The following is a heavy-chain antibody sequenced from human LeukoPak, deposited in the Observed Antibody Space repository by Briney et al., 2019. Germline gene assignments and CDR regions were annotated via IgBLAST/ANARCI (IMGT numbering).Heavy chain of an antibody. V-gene: IGHV1-46*01. CDR3: AKGPLYSSGWYDWFDP. CDR1: GYTFTSYY. J-gene: IGHJ5*02. CDR2: INPSGGST. D-gene: IGHD6-19*01. Sequence: GASVKVSCKASGYTFTSYYMHWVRQAPGQGLEWMGIINPSGGSTSYAQKFQGRVTMTRDMSTSTVYMELNSLRAEDTAVYYCAKGPLYSSGWYDWFDPWGQGTLVTVSS.